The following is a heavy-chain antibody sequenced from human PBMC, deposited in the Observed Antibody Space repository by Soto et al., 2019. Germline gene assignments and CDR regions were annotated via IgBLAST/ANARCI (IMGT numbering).Heavy chain of an antibody. Sequence: SETLSLTCAVSGGSISSSNWWSWVRQPPGKGLEWIGEIYHSGSTNYNPSLKSRVTISVDKSKNQFSLKLSSVTAADTAVYYCARGEIPYVYVGGSYRPRSYSFDYGGQGTLVTVPS. CDR3: ARGEIPYVYVGGSYRPRSYSFDY. CDR1: GGSISSSNW. D-gene: IGHD3-16*02. V-gene: IGHV4-4*02. J-gene: IGHJ4*02. CDR2: IYHSGST.